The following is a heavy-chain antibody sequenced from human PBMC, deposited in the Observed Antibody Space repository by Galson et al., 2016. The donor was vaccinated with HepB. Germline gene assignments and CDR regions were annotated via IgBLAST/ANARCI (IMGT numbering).Heavy chain of an antibody. V-gene: IGHV3-11*06. D-gene: IGHD6-19*01. CDR2: ITSSSSHT. Sequence: SLRLSCAASGFTFSDYYMSWIRQAPGKGLEWVSYITSSSSHTNYADSVKGRFTISRDNAKNSLFLQMNSLRAEDTAVYYCARIRKGGSGRYLFDYWDQGTLVTVSS. J-gene: IGHJ4*02. CDR3: ARIRKGGSGRYLFDY. CDR1: GFTFSDYY.